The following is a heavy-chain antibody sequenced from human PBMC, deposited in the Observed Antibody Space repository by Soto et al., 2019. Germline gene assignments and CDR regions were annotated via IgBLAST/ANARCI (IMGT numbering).Heavy chain of an antibody. Sequence: QVPLVQSGAEVKKPGASVKVSCKASGYTFTSYGISWVRQAPGQGLEWMGWISAYNGNTNYAQKLQGRVTMTTDTPTSTAYMELRSLRSDDTAVYYCARGPTYYDILTGYSPPPYYYYYRDVWGKGTTVTVSS. D-gene: IGHD3-9*01. V-gene: IGHV1-18*01. CDR2: ISAYNGNT. CDR3: ARGPTYYDILTGYSPPPYYYYYRDV. J-gene: IGHJ6*03. CDR1: GYTFTSYG.